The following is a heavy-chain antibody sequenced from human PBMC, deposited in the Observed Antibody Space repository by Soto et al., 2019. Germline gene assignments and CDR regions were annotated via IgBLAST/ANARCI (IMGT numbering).Heavy chain of an antibody. Sequence: GGSLRLSCAGSGFNFSTYGIHWVRQAPGKGLEWVALISYDGSNRFYGDSVKGRFTVARDNSKHKVFLQMNSLRPGDTAVYYCAKTVTGWPDQYYYPYYGMDVWGQGTTVTVSS. CDR2: ISYDGSNR. D-gene: IGHD6-19*01. V-gene: IGHV3-30*18. CDR3: AKTVTGWPDQYYYPYYGMDV. J-gene: IGHJ6*02. CDR1: GFNFSTYG.